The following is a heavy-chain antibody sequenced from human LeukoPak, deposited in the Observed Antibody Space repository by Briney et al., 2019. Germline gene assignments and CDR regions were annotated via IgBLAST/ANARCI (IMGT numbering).Heavy chain of an antibody. CDR3: ARGFLAGGDYSYYFDY. J-gene: IGHJ4*02. Sequence: SQTLSLTCTVSGGSISSGSYYWSWIRQPAGKGLEWIGRIYTSGSTTYNPSLKSRVTISVDTSKNQFSLKLSSVTAADTAVYYCARGFLAGGDYSYYFDYWGQGTLVTVSS. V-gene: IGHV4-61*02. CDR2: IYTSGST. CDR1: GGSISSGSYY. D-gene: IGHD4-17*01.